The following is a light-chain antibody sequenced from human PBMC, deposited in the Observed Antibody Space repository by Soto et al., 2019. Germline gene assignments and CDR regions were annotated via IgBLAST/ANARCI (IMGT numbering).Light chain of an antibody. CDR3: MQGTHWPWT. CDR2: KVS. Sequence: DVVMTQSPLTLPVTLGQPASISCRSSLSLVYSDGNTYLNWFQQRPGQSPRRLIYKVSNRDSGVPDRFSGSGSGTDFTLKISRVAAEDVGVYYCMQGTHWPWTFGQGTKVEIK. CDR1: LSLVYSDGNTY. J-gene: IGKJ1*01. V-gene: IGKV2-30*01.